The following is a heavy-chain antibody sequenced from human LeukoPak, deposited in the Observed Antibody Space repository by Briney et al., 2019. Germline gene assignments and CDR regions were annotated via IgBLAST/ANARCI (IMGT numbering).Heavy chain of an antibody. CDR2: IYHSGST. J-gene: IGHJ5*02. CDR1: GYSISSGYY. CDR3: ARCPSRGTWFDP. Sequence: PSETLSLTCTVSGYSISSGYYWGWIRQPPGKGLEWIGSIYHSGSTYYNPSLKSRVTISVDTSKNQFSLKLTSVTAADTAVYYCARCPSRGTWFDPWGQGTLVTVSS. D-gene: IGHD1-7*01. V-gene: IGHV4-38-2*02.